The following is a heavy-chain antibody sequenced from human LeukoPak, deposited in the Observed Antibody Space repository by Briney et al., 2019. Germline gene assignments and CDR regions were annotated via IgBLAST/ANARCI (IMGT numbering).Heavy chain of an antibody. CDR1: GFTFGDYA. CDR3: TRSVYGMVRGVISSYYFDY. D-gene: IGHD3-10*01. Sequence: PGRSLRLSCTASGFTFGDYAMSWVRQAPGKGLEWVGSIRSKAYGGTTEYAASVKGRFTISRDDSKSIAYLQMNSLKTEDTAVYYCTRSVYGMVRGVISSYYFDYWGQGTLVTVSS. CDR2: IRSKAYGGTT. V-gene: IGHV3-49*04. J-gene: IGHJ4*02.